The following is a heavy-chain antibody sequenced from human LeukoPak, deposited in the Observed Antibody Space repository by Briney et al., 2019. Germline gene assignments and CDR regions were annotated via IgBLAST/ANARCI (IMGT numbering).Heavy chain of an antibody. Sequence: ASVTVSCTASGYTFTVYYIHWVRQAPGQGPERVGWVNPNTGATNYAQTFQGRVTMTSDTSINTDFVALSSLRSDDTAVYYCARAEGILATFDYWGQGTLVTVSS. CDR3: ARAEGILATFDY. V-gene: IGHV1-2*02. CDR1: GYTFTVYY. J-gene: IGHJ4*02. CDR2: VNPNTGAT. D-gene: IGHD1-26*01.